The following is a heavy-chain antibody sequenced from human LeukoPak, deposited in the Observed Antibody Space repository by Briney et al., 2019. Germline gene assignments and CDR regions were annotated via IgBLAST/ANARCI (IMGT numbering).Heavy chain of an antibody. CDR3: ASSYSSSPSSYYYMDV. V-gene: IGHV5-51*01. CDR1: GYSFTSYW. D-gene: IGHD6-6*01. J-gene: IGHJ6*03. CDR2: IYPGDSDT. Sequence: GESLKISCKGSGYSFTSYWIGWVRQMPGKGLEWMGIIYPGDSDTRYSPSFQGQVTISADKSISTAYLQWSSLKASDTAMYYCASSYSSSPSSYYYMDVWGKGTTVTVSS.